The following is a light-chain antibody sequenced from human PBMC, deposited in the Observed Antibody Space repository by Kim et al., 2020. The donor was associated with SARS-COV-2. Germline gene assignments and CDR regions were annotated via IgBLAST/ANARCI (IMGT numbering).Light chain of an antibody. CDR3: QQYSHSLT. V-gene: IGKV3-20*01. J-gene: IGKJ4*01. CDR1: QSVGTK. CDR2: GAS. Sequence: ENVLAQSPGTLSLSPGERATLSCRASQSVGTKLVWYQQKPGQAPRLLIYGASSRATGIPGRFSGSGSGTDFTLTVSRLEPEDFAVYYCQQYSHSLTFGGGTKVDIK.